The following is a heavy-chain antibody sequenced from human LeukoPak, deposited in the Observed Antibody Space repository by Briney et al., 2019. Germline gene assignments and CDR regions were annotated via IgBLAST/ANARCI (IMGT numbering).Heavy chain of an antibody. Sequence: SETLSLTCTVSGDSISSGGYYWSWIRRPAGKGLEWIGRIYPNGNTNYNPSLQSRVTMSVDTTKKQFSLKLSSVTAADTAVYYCARSYYYGSGSYGMDVWGQGTTVTVSS. CDR3: ARSYYYGSGSYGMDV. D-gene: IGHD3-10*01. J-gene: IGHJ6*02. V-gene: IGHV4-61*02. CDR2: IYPNGNT. CDR1: GDSISSGGYY.